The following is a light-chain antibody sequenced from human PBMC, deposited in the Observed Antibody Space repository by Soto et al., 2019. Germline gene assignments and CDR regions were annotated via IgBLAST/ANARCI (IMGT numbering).Light chain of an antibody. Sequence: AIPMTQSPSSLSASIGDRVTITCRASQAIRNDLGWYQQKPGKAPKLLIYTASTLHSGVPSRFSGSGSGTDFTLTIRSLQPEDSATYYCLHDYTYPRTFGQGTKVEI. J-gene: IGKJ1*01. CDR2: TAS. CDR3: LHDYTYPRT. V-gene: IGKV1-6*01. CDR1: QAIRND.